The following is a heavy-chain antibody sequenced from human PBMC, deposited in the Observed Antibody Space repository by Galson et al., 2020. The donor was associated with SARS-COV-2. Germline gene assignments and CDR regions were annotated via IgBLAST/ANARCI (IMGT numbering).Heavy chain of an antibody. V-gene: IGHV3-9*01. J-gene: IGHJ4*02. CDR1: GFTFDDYA. CDR2: ISWNSGSI. Sequence: GGSLRLSCAASGFTFDDYAMHWVRQAPGKGLEWVSGISWNSGSIGYADSVKGRFTISRDNAKNSLYLQMNSLRAEDTALYYCAKVNGEADTFDYWGQGTLVTVSS. D-gene: IGHD3-10*01. CDR3: AKVNGEADTFDY.